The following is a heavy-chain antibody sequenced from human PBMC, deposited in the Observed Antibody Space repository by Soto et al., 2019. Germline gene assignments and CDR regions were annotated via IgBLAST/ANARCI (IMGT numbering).Heavy chain of an antibody. J-gene: IGHJ4*02. Sequence: GASVKVSCKASGYTFTSYYMHWVRQAPGQGLEWMGIINPSGGSTSYAQKFQGRVTMTRDTSTSTVYMELSSLRSEDTAVYYCARVPYYDNLGPYFDYWGQGTLVTVSS. V-gene: IGHV1-46*03. CDR2: INPSGGST. CDR1: GYTFTSYY. CDR3: ARVPYYDNLGPYFDY. D-gene: IGHD3-22*01.